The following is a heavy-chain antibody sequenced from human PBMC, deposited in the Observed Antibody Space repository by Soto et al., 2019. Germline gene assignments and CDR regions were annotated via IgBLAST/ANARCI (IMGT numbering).Heavy chain of an antibody. Sequence: ASVKVSCKASGFSFTGYYIHWLRQAPGQGLEWMGWINAHSGGTEYAQKFQGRVTLTRDASIATAYLTLTSLTSDDTALYYCAKDLTRQLAYWLDPWGQGAQVTVSS. D-gene: IGHD6-6*01. J-gene: IGHJ5*02. CDR3: AKDLTRQLAYWLDP. CDR1: GFSFTGYY. V-gene: IGHV1-2*02. CDR2: INAHSGGT.